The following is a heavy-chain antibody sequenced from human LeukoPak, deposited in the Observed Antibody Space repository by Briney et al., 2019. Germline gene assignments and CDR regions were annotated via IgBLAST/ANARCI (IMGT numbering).Heavy chain of an antibody. CDR3: ARAAVAGPFDY. Sequence: PSETLSLTCTVSGGSISSYYWSWIRQPPGKGLEWIGYIYYSGCTNYNPSLKSRVTISVDTSKNQFSLKLSSVTAADTAVYYCARAAVAGPFDYWGQGTLVTVSS. CDR2: IYYSGCT. V-gene: IGHV4-59*01. D-gene: IGHD6-19*01. CDR1: GGSISSYY. J-gene: IGHJ4*02.